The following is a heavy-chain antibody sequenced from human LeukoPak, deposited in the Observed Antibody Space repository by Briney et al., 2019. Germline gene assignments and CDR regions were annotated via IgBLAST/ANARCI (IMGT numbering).Heavy chain of an antibody. Sequence: GRSLRLSCAASGFTFSSYGMHWVRQAPGKGLEWVAVISYDGSNKYYADSVKGRFTISRDNSKNTLYLQMNSLRAEDTAVYYCARAGFDEAAAGYIYYYYGMDVWGQGTTVTVSS. J-gene: IGHJ6*02. CDR2: ISYDGSNK. CDR3: ARAGFDEAAAGYIYYYYGMDV. CDR1: GFTFSSYG. D-gene: IGHD6-13*01. V-gene: IGHV3-30*03.